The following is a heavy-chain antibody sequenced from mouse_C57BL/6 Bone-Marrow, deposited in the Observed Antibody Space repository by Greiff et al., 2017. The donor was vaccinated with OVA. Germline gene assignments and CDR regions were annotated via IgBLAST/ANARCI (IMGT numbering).Heavy chain of an antibody. D-gene: IGHD1-1*02. J-gene: IGHJ1*03. V-gene: IGHV14-2*01. CDR2: IDPEAGDT. CDR1: GFNIKDYY. Sequence: EVQLQQSGAELVKPGASVKLSCTASGFNIKDYYMHWVKQRTEQGLEWIGRIDPEAGDTKYAPKFPGKATITADTSSNTAYLQLRSLTSEDTAVDYCASLWAWYCDVWGTGTTLTVSS. CDR3: ASLWAWYCDV.